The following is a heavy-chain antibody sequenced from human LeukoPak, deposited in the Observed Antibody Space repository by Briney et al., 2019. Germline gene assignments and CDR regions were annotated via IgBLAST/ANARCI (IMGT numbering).Heavy chain of an antibody. D-gene: IGHD4-17*01. CDR3: ARYHPMTTVTLSNWFDP. CDR1: GYTFTRYH. V-gene: IGHV1-18*04. J-gene: IGHJ5*02. Sequence: ASVTVSCKASGYTFTRYHIHWVRQAPGQGLEWMGWISAYNGNTNYAQKLQGRVTMTTDTSTSTAYMELRSLRSDDTAVYYCARYHPMTTVTLSNWFDPWGQGTLVTVSS. CDR2: ISAYNGNT.